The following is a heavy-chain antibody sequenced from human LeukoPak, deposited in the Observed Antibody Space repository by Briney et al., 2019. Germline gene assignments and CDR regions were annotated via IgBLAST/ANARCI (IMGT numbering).Heavy chain of an antibody. CDR3: AKDTVKVTTIRRVPHYMDV. CDR1: GFTFSSYE. V-gene: IGHV3-48*03. Sequence: GGSLRLSCAASGFTFSSYEMNWVRQAPGKGLEWVSYISSSGSTIYYADSVKGRFIISRDNSKNTLYLQMNSLRAEDTAVYYCAKDTVKVTTIRRVPHYMDVWGKGTTVTISS. CDR2: ISSSGSTI. D-gene: IGHD5-12*01. J-gene: IGHJ6*03.